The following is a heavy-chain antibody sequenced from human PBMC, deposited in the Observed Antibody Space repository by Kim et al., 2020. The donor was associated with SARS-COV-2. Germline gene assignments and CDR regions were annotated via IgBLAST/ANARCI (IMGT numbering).Heavy chain of an antibody. J-gene: IGHJ6*02. CDR2: ISGSGGST. CDR1: GFTFSSYA. V-gene: IGHV3-23*01. Sequence: GGSLRLSCAASGFTFSSYAMSWVRQAPGKGLEWVSAISGSGGSTYYADSVKGRFTISRDNSKNTLYLQMNSLRAEDTAVYYCAKHQRLYYYYGMDVWGQGTTVTVSS. CDR3: AKHQRLYYYYGMDV.